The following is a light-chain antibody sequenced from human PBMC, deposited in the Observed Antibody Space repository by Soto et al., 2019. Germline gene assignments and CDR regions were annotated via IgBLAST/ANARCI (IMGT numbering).Light chain of an antibody. CDR3: CSYAASTTWV. CDR2: EGS. V-gene: IGLV2-23*01. CDR1: SSDVGRYNL. J-gene: IGLJ3*02. Sequence: QSALTQPASVSGSPGQSITSSCAGTSSDVGRYNLVSWFQQHPGKAPKLMIYEGSKRPSGVSNRFSGSKSGNTASLTISGLQAEDEADYYCCSYAASTTWVFGGGTKLTVL.